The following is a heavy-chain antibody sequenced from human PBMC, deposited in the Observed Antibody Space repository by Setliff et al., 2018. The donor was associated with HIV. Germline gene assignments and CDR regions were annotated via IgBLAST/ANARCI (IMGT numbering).Heavy chain of an antibody. CDR1: GYTFTGSY. Sequence: SVKVSCKASGYTFTGSYMHWVRQAPGQGLEWMGGIIPIFGTANYAQKFQGRVTITADESTSTAYMELSSLRSEDTAVYYCARVPNWGRVDYYYYYMDVWGKGTTVTVSS. V-gene: IGHV1-69*13. CDR3: ARVPNWGRVDYYYYYMDV. J-gene: IGHJ6*03. D-gene: IGHD7-27*01. CDR2: IIPIFGTA.